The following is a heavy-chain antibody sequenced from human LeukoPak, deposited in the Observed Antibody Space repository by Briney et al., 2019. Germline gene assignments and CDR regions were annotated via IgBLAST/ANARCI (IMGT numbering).Heavy chain of an antibody. CDR3: ARDLKELGSDYYYGMDV. CDR2: IYTSGST. V-gene: IGHV4-4*07. J-gene: IGHJ6*02. D-gene: IGHD3-10*02. CDR1: GGSISSYY. Sequence: SETLSLTCTVSGGSISSYYWSWIRQPAGKGLEWIGRIYTSGSTNYNPSLKSRVTMSVDTSKNQFSLKLSSVTAADTAVYYCARDLKELGSDYYYGMDVWGQGTTVTVSS.